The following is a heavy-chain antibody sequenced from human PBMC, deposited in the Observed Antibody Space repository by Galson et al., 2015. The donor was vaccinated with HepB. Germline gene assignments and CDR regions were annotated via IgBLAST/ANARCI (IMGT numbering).Heavy chain of an antibody. Sequence: SVKVSCKASGFIFTSSAMQWVRQARGQRLEWIGWIVVGSGNTIYAQKFQERVTITRDMSTNTAYMELSSLRSEDTAVYYCAADSSPYYYDSSGNFGYFDLWGRGTLVTVSS. CDR1: GFIFTSSA. CDR3: AADSSPYYYDSSGNFGYFDL. D-gene: IGHD3-22*01. V-gene: IGHV1-58*02. J-gene: IGHJ2*01. CDR2: IVVGSGNT.